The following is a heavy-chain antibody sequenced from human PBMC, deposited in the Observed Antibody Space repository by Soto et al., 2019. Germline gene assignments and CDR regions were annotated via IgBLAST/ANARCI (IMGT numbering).Heavy chain of an antibody. D-gene: IGHD6-19*01. CDR2: VSHDGRNT. J-gene: IGHJ4*02. V-gene: IGHV3-30*18. Sequence: VQLVESGGGVVQPGRSLRLSCAASGFTFSDYAMHWVRQAPGKGLEWVAVVSHDGRNTHYADSVKGRFTISRDSSKNTVSLEMASMRAEDTAVSYCAKGGRQWLVTSDFNYWGQGALVTVSS. CDR3: AKGGRQWLVTSDFNY. CDR1: GFTFSDYA.